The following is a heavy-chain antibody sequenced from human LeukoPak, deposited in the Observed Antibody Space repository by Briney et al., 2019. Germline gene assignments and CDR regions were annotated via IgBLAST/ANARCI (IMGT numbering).Heavy chain of an antibody. V-gene: IGHV3-23*01. Sequence: SGGSLRLSCAAPGFTFSSYAMSWVRQAPGKGLEWVSAISGSGGSTYYADSVKGRFTISRDNSKNTLYLQMNSLRAEDTAVYYCAKDVSSSRLHYFDYWGQGTLVTVSS. CDR3: AKDVSSSRLHYFDY. CDR2: ISGSGGST. D-gene: IGHD6-6*01. J-gene: IGHJ4*02. CDR1: GFTFSSYA.